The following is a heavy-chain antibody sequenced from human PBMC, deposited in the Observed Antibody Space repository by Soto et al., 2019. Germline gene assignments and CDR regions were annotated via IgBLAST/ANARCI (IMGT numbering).Heavy chain of an antibody. V-gene: IGHV1-18*01. Sequence: ASVKVSCEASGYTVSSYAISCVRQAPGQGLEWMGWISPYNGNTHYAQNLQGRVTMTTDTSTTTAYMELRSLKSDDTAIYYCARGTTVTTTPTYYYMDVWGKGTTVTVSS. J-gene: IGHJ6*03. CDR3: ARGTTVTTTPTYYYMDV. CDR1: GYTVSSYA. D-gene: IGHD4-4*01. CDR2: ISPYNGNT.